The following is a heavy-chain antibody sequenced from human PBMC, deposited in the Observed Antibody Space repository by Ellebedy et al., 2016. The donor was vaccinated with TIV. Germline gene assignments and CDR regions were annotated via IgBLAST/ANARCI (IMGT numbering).Heavy chain of an antibody. CDR2: IYYSGST. Sequence: SETLSLXXTVSGGSISSYYWSWIRQPPGKGLEWIGYIYYSGSTNYNPSLKSRVTISVDTSKNQFSLKLGSVTAADTAVYYCARGGTVAGTEWFDPWGQGTLVTVSS. V-gene: IGHV4-59*01. J-gene: IGHJ5*02. D-gene: IGHD6-19*01. CDR1: GGSISSYY. CDR3: ARGGTVAGTEWFDP.